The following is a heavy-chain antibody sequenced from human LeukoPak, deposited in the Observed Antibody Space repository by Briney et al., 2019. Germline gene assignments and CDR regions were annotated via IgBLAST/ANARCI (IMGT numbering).Heavy chain of an antibody. CDR1: GFTFSSYW. J-gene: IGHJ4*02. V-gene: IGHV3-74*01. CDR3: ARVITGSTYGQFDY. Sequence: GGSLRLSCAASGFTFSSYWMHWVRQAPGKGLVWVSRIDKDGHRINYADCVKGRFTISRDNAKNTVFLQMNSLRAEDAAVYYCARVITGSTYGQFDYWGQGALATVSS. D-gene: IGHD5-18*01. CDR2: IDKDGHRI.